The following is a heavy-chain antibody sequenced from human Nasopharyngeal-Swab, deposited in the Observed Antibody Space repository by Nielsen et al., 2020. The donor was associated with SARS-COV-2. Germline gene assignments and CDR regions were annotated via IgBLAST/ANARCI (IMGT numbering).Heavy chain of an antibody. CDR1: GFTFSNSD. CDR3: ARDRGGSWYDHYYYYGMDV. D-gene: IGHD6-13*01. V-gene: IGHV3-19*01. J-gene: IGHJ6*02. CDR2: VSWNGSRT. Sequence: GGSLRLSWAASGFTFSNSDMNWVRQAPGKGLEWVSGVSWNGSRTHYADSVKGRFTISRDNSKNTLYLQMNSLRAEDTAVYYCARDRGGSWYDHYYYYGMDVWGQGTTVTVSS.